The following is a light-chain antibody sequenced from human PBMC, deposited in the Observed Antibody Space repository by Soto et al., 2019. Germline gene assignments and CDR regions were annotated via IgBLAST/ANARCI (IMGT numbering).Light chain of an antibody. V-gene: IGKV3-20*01. J-gene: IGKJ1*01. Sequence: EIVLTQSPGTLSLSPGERATLSCRASQSISRNLAWFQQKPGQAPSLLIFGASSRATGIPDRFSGSGSGTDFTLTISRLEPEDFAVYYCQQYGSSRRTFGQGTKVDIK. CDR2: GAS. CDR3: QQYGSSRRT. CDR1: QSISRN.